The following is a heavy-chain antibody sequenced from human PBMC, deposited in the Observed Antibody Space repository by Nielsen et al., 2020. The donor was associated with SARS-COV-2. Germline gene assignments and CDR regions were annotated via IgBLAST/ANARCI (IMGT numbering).Heavy chain of an antibody. D-gene: IGHD5-12*01. Sequence: GESLKISCAASGFTFSSYGMHWVLQAPGKGLVWVSRINSDGSSTSYADSVKGRFTISRDNAKNTLYLQMNSLRAEDTAVYYCARSGYDTYYYYYGMDVWGQGTTVTVSS. CDR2: INSDGSST. V-gene: IGHV3-74*01. J-gene: IGHJ6*02. CDR3: ARSGYDTYYYYYGMDV. CDR1: GFTFSSYG.